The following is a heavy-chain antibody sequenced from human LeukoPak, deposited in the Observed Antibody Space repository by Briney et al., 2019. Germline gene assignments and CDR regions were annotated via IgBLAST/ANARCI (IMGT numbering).Heavy chain of an antibody. D-gene: IGHD3-10*01. J-gene: IGHJ4*02. V-gene: IGHV3-21*01. CDR1: GFIFSSYS. Sequence: GGSLRLSCAASGFIFSSYSMSWVRQAPGKGLEWVSAIGGSGGNTYYADSVKGRFTISRDNAKNSLYLQMNSLRAEDTAVYYCARDRVMVRGVLDYWGQGTLVTVSS. CDR3: ARDRVMVRGVLDY. CDR2: IGGSGGNT.